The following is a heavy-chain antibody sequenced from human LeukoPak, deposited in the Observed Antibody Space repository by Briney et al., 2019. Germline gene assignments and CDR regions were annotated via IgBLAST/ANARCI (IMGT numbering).Heavy chain of an antibody. CDR2: INPISGVT. CDR3: ARGGYSGFDPFDY. Sequence: ASVTLTCKASGYTFTGYYMHWVRQAPGQGLEWMGWINPISGVTNFAQNFLGRVSMSRDTSIRTAYLDMYSLTFDDTAVFYCARGGYSGFDPFDYWGQGTMVTVSS. V-gene: IGHV1-2*02. J-gene: IGHJ4*02. CDR1: GYTFTGYY. D-gene: IGHD5-12*01.